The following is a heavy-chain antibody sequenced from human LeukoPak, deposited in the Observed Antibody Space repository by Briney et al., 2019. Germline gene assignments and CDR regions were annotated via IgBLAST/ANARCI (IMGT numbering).Heavy chain of an antibody. Sequence: SETLSLTCTVSGGSIGSGGNYWSWIRQPPGKGLEWIGYIYHSGSTYYNPSLKSRVIISVDRSKNQFSLKVSSVTAADTAVYHCARDLDGSGRLDPWGQGILVTVSS. V-gene: IGHV4-30-2*01. CDR1: GGSIGSGGNY. J-gene: IGHJ5*02. CDR2: IYHSGST. CDR3: ARDLDGSGRLDP. D-gene: IGHD3-10*01.